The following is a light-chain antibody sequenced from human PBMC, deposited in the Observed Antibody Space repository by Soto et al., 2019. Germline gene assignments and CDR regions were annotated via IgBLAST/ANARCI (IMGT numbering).Light chain of an antibody. V-gene: IGKV1-39*01. Sequence: DIQMTQSPSSLSASVGDRVTITCRSSEFISNYLNWYQQKPGKAPKLLIYGATTLQSGVPSRFSGSGRGTDFTLTISGLQLEDFATYYCQRSYIVPWAFGQGTTVEIK. CDR1: EFISNY. CDR2: GAT. CDR3: QRSYIVPWA. J-gene: IGKJ1*01.